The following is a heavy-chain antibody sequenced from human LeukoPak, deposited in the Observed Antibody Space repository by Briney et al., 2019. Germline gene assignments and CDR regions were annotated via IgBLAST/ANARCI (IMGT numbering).Heavy chain of an antibody. CDR1: GGSISNYY. V-gene: IGHV4-59*01. CDR2: IYSSGTT. D-gene: IGHD3-22*01. Sequence: SETLSLTCTVSGGSISNYYWNWIRQPPGKGLEWIGFIYSSGTTNYNPSLKSRLSFSIDTSKNQFSLKLTSMTAADTAVYYCARASYSYDINGWVPFDYWGQGTLVTVSS. CDR3: ARASYSYDINGWVPFDY. J-gene: IGHJ4*02.